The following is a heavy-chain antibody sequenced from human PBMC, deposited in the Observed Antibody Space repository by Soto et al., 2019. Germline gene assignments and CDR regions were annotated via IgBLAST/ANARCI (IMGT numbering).Heavy chain of an antibody. CDR3: AREYYDFWSTTYSYYGVDV. CDR1: GGSISRYY. CDR2: IYSSGST. V-gene: IGHV4-59*01. J-gene: IGHJ6*02. D-gene: IGHD3-3*01. Sequence: LSLTCTVSGGSISRYYWSWIRQPPGRGLEWIGNIYSSGSTNYNPSLKSRVTISVDTSKNQVSLNLNAVTAADTAVYYCAREYYDFWSTTYSYYGVDVWGQGTTVTVSS.